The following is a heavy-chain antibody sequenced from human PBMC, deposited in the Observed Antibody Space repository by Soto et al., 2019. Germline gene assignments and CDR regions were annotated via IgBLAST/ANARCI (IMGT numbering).Heavy chain of an antibody. V-gene: IGHV5-10-1*01. J-gene: IGHJ6*02. Sequence: GESLKISCKGSGYSFTSYWISWVRQMPGKGLEWMGRIDPSDSYTNYSPSFQGHVTISADKSISTAYLQWSSLKASDTAMYYCARGSDTAMVTRYYYGMDVWSQGTTVTVS. CDR1: GYSFTSYW. CDR3: ARGSDTAMVTRYYYGMDV. D-gene: IGHD5-18*01. CDR2: IDPSDSYT.